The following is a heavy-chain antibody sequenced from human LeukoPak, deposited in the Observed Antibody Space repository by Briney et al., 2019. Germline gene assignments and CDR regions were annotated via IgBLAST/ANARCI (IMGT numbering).Heavy chain of an antibody. CDR1: GFTFSSYW. CDR2: INTDGRSV. V-gene: IGHV3-74*01. D-gene: IGHD2-2*01. Sequence: GGSLRLSCAASGFTFSSYWMHWVRQAPGKGLVWVSRINTDGRSVTYAELVKGRFTISRDNAKNPLYLQMNSLRAEDTAVYYCLRTTLGPAGAIDYWGQGTLVAVSS. CDR3: LRTTLGPAGAIDY. J-gene: IGHJ4*02.